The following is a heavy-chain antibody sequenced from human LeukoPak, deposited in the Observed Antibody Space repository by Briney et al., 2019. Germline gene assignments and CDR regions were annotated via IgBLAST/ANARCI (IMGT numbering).Heavy chain of an antibody. V-gene: IGHV4-4*07. J-gene: IGHJ5*01. CDR3: ASGCINLDS. Sequence: SETLSLTCTVSGGSISIHYWSLIPQPAGKGLELIGRIHTSGSTNYNPSLKSRATMSVDTSKNQFSLNLSSVTAADTAVYYCASGCINLDSWGQGTLVTVSS. CDR1: GGSISIHY. CDR2: IHTSGST. D-gene: IGHD2-8*01.